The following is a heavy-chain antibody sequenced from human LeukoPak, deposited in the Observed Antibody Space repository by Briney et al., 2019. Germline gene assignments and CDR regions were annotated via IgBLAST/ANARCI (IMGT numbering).Heavy chain of an antibody. Sequence: GASVKVSCKASGYTFTSYYMHWVRQAPGQGLEWMGWINPNSGGTNYAQKFQGWVTMTRDTSISTAYMELSRLRSDDTAVYYCARGGGIQLWFTPRHFDYWGQGTLVTVSS. CDR3: ARGGGIQLWFTPRHFDY. D-gene: IGHD5-18*01. CDR2: INPNSGGT. V-gene: IGHV1-2*04. J-gene: IGHJ4*02. CDR1: GYTFTSYY.